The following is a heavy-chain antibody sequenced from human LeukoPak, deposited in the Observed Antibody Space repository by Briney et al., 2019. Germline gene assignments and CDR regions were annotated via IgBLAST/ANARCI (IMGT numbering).Heavy chain of an antibody. Sequence: SETLSLTCIVSGGSISSISSYWRWIRQPPGKGLEWIGTIYYSGTTYSNPSLKSRVTIFVDTSKNHFSLKLSSVTAADTAVYYCARHGPLISSTNGMDVWGQGTLVTVSS. CDR2: IYYSGTT. J-gene: IGHJ6*02. D-gene: IGHD2-2*01. CDR3: ARHGPLISSTNGMDV. CDR1: GGSISSISSY. V-gene: IGHV4-39*01.